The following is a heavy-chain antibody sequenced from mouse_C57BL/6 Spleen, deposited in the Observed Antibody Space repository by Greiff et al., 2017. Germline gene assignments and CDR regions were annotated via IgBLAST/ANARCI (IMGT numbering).Heavy chain of an antibody. V-gene: IGHV1-63*01. Sequence: QVQLQQSGAELVRPGTSVKMSCKASGYTFTNYWIGWAKQRPGHGLEWIGNIYPGGGYTNYNEKFKGKATLTADKSSSTAYMQFSSPTSEDSAIYYCARGGSSPYYAMDYWGQGTSVTVSS. CDR1: GYTFTNYW. D-gene: IGHD1-1*01. CDR2: IYPGGGYT. CDR3: ARGGSSPYYAMDY. J-gene: IGHJ4*01.